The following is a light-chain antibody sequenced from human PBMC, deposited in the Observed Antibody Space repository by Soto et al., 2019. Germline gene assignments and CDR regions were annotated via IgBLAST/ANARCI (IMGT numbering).Light chain of an antibody. J-gene: IGKJ4*01. Sequence: EIVLTQSPATLSLSPGERATLSCRASQSVSSYLAWYQQKPGQAPRLLIYDTSNRATGIPARFSGSGSGTDFTLTISSLEPEDFALYYCRQRSNWPWTFGGGTKVEIK. CDR2: DTS. CDR3: RQRSNWPWT. V-gene: IGKV3-11*01. CDR1: QSVSSY.